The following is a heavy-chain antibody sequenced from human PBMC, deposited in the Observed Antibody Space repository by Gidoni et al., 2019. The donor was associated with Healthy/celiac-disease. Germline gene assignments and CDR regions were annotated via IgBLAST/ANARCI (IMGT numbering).Heavy chain of an antibody. V-gene: IGHV1-2*02. CDR2: INHNSGGT. Sequence: QVQLVQSGAEVQKPGASVKVSCKASGYTFTGYYMHWVRQAPGQGLEWMGWINHNSGGTNYAQKFQGRVTMTRDTSISTAYMELSRLRSDDTAVYYCARDFSFDWSDYWGQGTLVTVSS. CDR3: ARDFSFDWSDY. J-gene: IGHJ4*02. CDR1: GYTFTGYY. D-gene: IGHD3-9*01.